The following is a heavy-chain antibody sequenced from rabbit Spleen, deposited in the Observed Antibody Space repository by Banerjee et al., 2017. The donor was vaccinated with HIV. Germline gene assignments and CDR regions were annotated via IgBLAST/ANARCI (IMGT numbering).Heavy chain of an antibody. Sequence: QSLEESGGDLVKPGASPTLTCTASGVSFTSNYYMCWVRQAPGKGLEWIACIAGSSSGFTYSATWAKGRFTCSKTSSTTVTLQMTSLTVADTATYFCARWSTGYVYNDGLDLWGPGTLVTVS. CDR1: GVSFTSNYY. J-gene: IGHJ5*01. CDR3: ARWSTGYVYNDGLDL. V-gene: IGHV1S40*01. CDR2: IAGSSSGFT. D-gene: IGHD6-1*01.